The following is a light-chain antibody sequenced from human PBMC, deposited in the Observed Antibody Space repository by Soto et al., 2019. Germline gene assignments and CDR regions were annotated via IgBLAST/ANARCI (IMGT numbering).Light chain of an antibody. CDR1: QDIRDY. CDR2: AAS. V-gene: IGKV1-16*02. CDR3: QQYNSYPPT. J-gene: IGKJ2*01. Sequence: DIQMTQSPSSLSASVGDRVTISCRASQDIRDYLAWFQQKPGKPPKTLIYAASRLQPGVPSKFSGSGSGTDFTLTINSLQPEDFATYYCQQYNSYPPTFGQGTRLDI.